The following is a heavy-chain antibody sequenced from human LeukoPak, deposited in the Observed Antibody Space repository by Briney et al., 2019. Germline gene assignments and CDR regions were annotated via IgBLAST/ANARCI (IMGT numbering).Heavy chain of an antibody. Sequence: PSETLSLTCTVSGGSINSYYWSWIRQPPGKGLEWIGYIYYSGSTNYNPSLGSRVTISVDTSTVSLKLSSVTAADTAVYYCARNLRQNWGWQYFDLWGRGTLVTVSS. CDR1: GGSINSYY. CDR2: IYYSGST. V-gene: IGHV4-59*08. J-gene: IGHJ2*01. D-gene: IGHD7-27*01. CDR3: ARNLRQNWGWQYFDL.